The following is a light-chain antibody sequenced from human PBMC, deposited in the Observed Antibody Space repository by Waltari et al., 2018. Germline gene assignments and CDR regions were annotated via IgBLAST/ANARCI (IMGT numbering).Light chain of an antibody. Sequence: QSALTQPASVSGSPGQSITISGAGTNSDVGDFDYVSWYQQHPGKAPKLIIYDVRRRPSGVSARFSGSKSGNKASLTISGLRAEDEADYYCSSYTSSSALLIFGGGTKVTVL. CDR3: SSYTSSSALLI. CDR1: NSDVGDFDY. V-gene: IGLV2-14*03. CDR2: DVR. J-gene: IGLJ2*01.